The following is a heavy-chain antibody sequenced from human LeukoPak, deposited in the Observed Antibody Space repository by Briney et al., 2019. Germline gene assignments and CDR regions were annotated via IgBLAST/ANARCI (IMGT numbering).Heavy chain of an antibody. Sequence: GGSLRLSCAASGFTFSSYAMSWVRQSPGKGLEWVSSISGSGGSTHYADSVKGRFTISRDNSKNTLYLQMNSLRAEDTAVYYCAKNPSLLWFGELLLPTDYWGQGTLVTVSS. V-gene: IGHV3-23*01. CDR3: AKNPSLLWFGELLLPTDY. CDR2: ISGSGGST. CDR1: GFTFSSYA. J-gene: IGHJ4*02. D-gene: IGHD3-10*01.